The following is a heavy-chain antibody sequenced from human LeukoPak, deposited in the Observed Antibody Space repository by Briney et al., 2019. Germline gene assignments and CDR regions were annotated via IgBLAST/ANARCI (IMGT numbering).Heavy chain of an antibody. CDR2: INPNSGGT. CDR1: GYTFTGYY. Sequence: ASVKVSCKASGYTFTGYYMHWVRQAPGQGLEWMGRINPNSGGTNYAQKFQGRVTMTRDTSISTAYMELSRLRSDDTAVYYCARDAESELRFLEWFPNKGGSGYWGQGTLVTVSS. V-gene: IGHV1-2*06. J-gene: IGHJ4*02. D-gene: IGHD3-3*01. CDR3: ARDAESELRFLEWFPNKGGSGY.